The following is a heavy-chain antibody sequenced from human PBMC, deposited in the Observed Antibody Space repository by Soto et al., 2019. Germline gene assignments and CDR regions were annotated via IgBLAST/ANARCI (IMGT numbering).Heavy chain of an antibody. CDR2: INPNSGGT. V-gene: IGHV1-2*02. CDR3: ARVRYSSSWYLEYNWFDP. D-gene: IGHD6-13*01. CDR1: GYTFTGYY. J-gene: IGHJ5*02. Sequence: GASVKVSCKASGYTFTGYYMHWVRQAPGQVLEWMGWINPNSGGTNYAQKFQGRVTMTRDTSISTAYMELSRLRSDDTAVYYCARVRYSSSWYLEYNWFDPWGQGTLVTVSS.